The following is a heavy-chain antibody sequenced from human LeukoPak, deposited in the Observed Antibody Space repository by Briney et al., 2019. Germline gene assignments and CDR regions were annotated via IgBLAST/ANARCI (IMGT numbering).Heavy chain of an antibody. CDR3: AKDYDSSGYYQLYY. Sequence: GALRLSCAASGFIFRSYEMNWVRQAPGKGLEWVAFIRYDGSNKYYADSVKGRFTISRDNSKNTLYLQMNSLRAEDTAVYYCAKDYDSSGYYQLYYWGQGTLVTVSS. J-gene: IGHJ4*02. CDR1: GFIFRSYE. CDR2: IRYDGSNK. V-gene: IGHV3-30*02. D-gene: IGHD3-22*01.